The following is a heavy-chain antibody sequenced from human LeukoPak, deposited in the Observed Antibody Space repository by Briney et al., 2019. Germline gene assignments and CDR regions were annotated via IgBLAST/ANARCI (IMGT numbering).Heavy chain of an antibody. D-gene: IGHD4/OR15-4a*01. Sequence: PSETLSLTCTVSGGSISSGAYYWSWLRQHPGKGLEWIGEINHGGSTNYNPSLKSRVTMSVDTSKNHFSLKLSSVTAADTAVYFCAREGRMSMGIEYWGQGTLVTVSS. CDR3: AREGRMSMGIEY. J-gene: IGHJ4*02. V-gene: IGHV4-39*02. CDR2: INHGGST. CDR1: GGSISSGAYY.